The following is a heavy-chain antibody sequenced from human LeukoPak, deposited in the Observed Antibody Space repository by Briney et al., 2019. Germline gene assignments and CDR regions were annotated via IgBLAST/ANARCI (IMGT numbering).Heavy chain of an antibody. V-gene: IGHV5-51*01. Sequence: GEPLKISCNSSGYTFSNYWIGWVRQMPGKGLEWMGINYPGDSDTRYSPSFEGQVSISADKSISTAYLQWSSLKASDTAMYYCARVPYSISSMDYWGQGTPVTVSS. CDR1: GYTFSNYW. CDR2: NYPGDSDT. D-gene: IGHD6-6*01. J-gene: IGHJ4*02. CDR3: ARVPYSISSMDY.